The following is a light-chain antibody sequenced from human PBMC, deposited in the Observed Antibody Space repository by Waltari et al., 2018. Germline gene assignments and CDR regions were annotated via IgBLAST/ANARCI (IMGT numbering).Light chain of an antibody. J-gene: IGKJ4*01. Sequence: EIVLTQSPATLSLSPGESATLSCRARQSIYIYLAWYQQGPGQAPRLLLSDAYYRATGIPDRFRGSGSGTDCTLTISSLEPEDVAVYSCQQRSRWPLTFGGGTKVEL. CDR2: DAY. CDR1: QSIYIY. V-gene: IGKV3-11*01. CDR3: QQRSRWPLT.